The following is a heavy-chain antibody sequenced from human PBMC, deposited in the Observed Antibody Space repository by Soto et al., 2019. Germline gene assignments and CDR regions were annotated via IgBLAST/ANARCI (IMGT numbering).Heavy chain of an antibody. Sequence: SETLSLTCAVYGGSFSGYYWSWIRQPPGKGLEWIGEINHSGSTNYNPSLKSRVTISVDTSKNQFSLKLSSVTAADTAVYYCARSPSSSWYTNWFVPWGQGTLVTVSS. D-gene: IGHD6-13*01. CDR3: ARSPSSSWYTNWFVP. J-gene: IGHJ5*02. CDR1: GGSFSGYY. V-gene: IGHV4-34*01. CDR2: INHSGST.